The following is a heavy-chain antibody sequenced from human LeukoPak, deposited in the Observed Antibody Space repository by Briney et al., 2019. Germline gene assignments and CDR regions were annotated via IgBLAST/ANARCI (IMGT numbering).Heavy chain of an antibody. CDR3: ARDYKYAFDN. CDR1: GFTFSDYS. CDR2: IGIDSGNT. Sequence: GGSLRLSCAASGFTFSDYSMNWVRQAPGKGLEWISYIGIDSGNTNYADSVKGRFTISRDKAKNSLYLQMNSLRVEDTAVYYCARDYKYAFDNWGQGTLVTVSS. D-gene: IGHD5-24*01. V-gene: IGHV3-48*01. J-gene: IGHJ4*02.